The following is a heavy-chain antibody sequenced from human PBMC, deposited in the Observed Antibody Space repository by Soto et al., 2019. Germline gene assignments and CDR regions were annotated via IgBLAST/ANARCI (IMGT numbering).Heavy chain of an antibody. CDR3: ARDHVPKRGYYYGMDV. Sequence: SVKVSCKASGGTFSSYTISWVRQAPGQGLEWMGRIIPILGIANYAQKFQGRVTITADKSTSTAYMELSSLRSEDTAVYYCARDHVPKRGYYYGMDVWGQGTTVTVSS. V-gene: IGHV1-69*04. J-gene: IGHJ6*02. CDR2: IIPILGIA. D-gene: IGHD3-10*01. CDR1: GGTFSSYT.